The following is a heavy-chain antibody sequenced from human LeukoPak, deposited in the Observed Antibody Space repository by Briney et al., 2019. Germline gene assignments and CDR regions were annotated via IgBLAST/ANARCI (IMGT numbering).Heavy chain of an antibody. CDR3: AKGSSGYDAFDI. D-gene: IGHD5-12*01. J-gene: IGHJ3*02. CDR1: GFTFSSYA. V-gene: IGHV3-23*01. CDR2: IGGSGGGT. Sequence: GGSLRLSCAASGFTFSSYAMSWVRQAPGKGLEWVSVIGGSGGGTHYADSVKGRFTISRDNSKNTLYLQMNSLRAEDTAVYYCAKGSSGYDAFDIWGQGTMVTVSS.